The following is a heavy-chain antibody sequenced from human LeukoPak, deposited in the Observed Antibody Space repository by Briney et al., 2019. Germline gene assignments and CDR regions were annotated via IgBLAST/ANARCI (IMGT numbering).Heavy chain of an antibody. J-gene: IGHJ1*01. CDR2: ISGSGSYA. V-gene: IGHV3-23*01. CDR3: AKEGGGSSNRYFQH. D-gene: IGHD2-15*01. Sequence: GGSLRLSCAASGFTFSSYAMNWVRQAPGKGLEWVSVISGSGSYAYYADSVKGRFTISRDNSKNTLYPQMNSLRAEDTAVYYCAKEGGGSSNRYFQHWGQGTLVTVSS. CDR1: GFTFSSYA.